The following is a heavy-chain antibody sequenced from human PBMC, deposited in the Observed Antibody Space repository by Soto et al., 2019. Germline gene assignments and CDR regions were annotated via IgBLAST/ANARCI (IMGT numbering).Heavy chain of an antibody. Sequence: AGGSLRLSCAASGFTFSSYAMSWVRQAPGKGLEWVSAISGSGGSTYYADSVKGRFTISRDNSKNTLYLQMNSLRAEDTAVYYCAKDRDLRSWYLGYFDYWGQGTLVTVSS. CDR2: ISGSGGST. J-gene: IGHJ4*02. D-gene: IGHD6-13*01. V-gene: IGHV3-23*01. CDR3: AKDRDLRSWYLGYFDY. CDR1: GFTFSSYA.